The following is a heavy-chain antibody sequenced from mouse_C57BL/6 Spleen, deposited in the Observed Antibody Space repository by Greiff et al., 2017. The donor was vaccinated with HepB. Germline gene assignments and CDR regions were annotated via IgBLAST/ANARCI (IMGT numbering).Heavy chain of an antibody. CDR3: ARSGTGYVFDY. V-gene: IGHV1-80*01. CDR1: GYAFSSYW. CDR2: IYPGDGDT. D-gene: IGHD2-2*01. Sequence: VQLQQSGAELVKPGASVKISCKASGYAFSSYWMNWVKQRPGKGLEWIGQIYPGDGDTNYNGKFKGKATLTADKSSSTAYMQLSSLTSEDSAVYFCARSGTGYVFDYWGQGTTLTVSS. J-gene: IGHJ2*01.